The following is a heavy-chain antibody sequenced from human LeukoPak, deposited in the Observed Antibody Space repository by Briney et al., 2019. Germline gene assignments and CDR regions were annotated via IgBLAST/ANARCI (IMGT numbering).Heavy chain of an antibody. CDR1: EFTFSSYS. CDR2: INGSGGTT. CDR3: ATEVTYCTAACYSLSDY. Sequence: PGGSLRLSCAASEFTFSSYSLTWVRQAPGKGLEWVSLINGSGGTTYYADSVRGRFTISRDNSKNTLYLQMNTLRAGDTAVYYCATEVTYCTAACYSLSDYWGQGTLVTVSS. D-gene: IGHD2-21*02. J-gene: IGHJ4*02. V-gene: IGHV3-23*01.